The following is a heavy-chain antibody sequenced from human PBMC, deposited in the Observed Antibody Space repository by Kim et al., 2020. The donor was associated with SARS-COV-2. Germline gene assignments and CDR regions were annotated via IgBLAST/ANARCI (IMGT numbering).Heavy chain of an antibody. D-gene: IGHD4-4*01. J-gene: IGHJ6*02. CDR3: ARHLAPRDYSNVPGPGGMDV. Sequence: SETLSLTCTVSGGSISSSSYYWGWIRQPPGKGLEWIGSIYYSGSTYYNPSLKSRVTISVDTSKNHFSLKLSSVTAADTAVYYCARHLAPRDYSNVPGPGGMDVWGQGTTVTVSS. CDR1: GGSISSSSYY. V-gene: IGHV4-39*01. CDR2: IYYSGST.